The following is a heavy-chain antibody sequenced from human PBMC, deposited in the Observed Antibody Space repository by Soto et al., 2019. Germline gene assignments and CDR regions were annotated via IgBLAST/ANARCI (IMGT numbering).Heavy chain of an antibody. CDR3: ATQAQYYYDSRALWRYNWFDP. V-gene: IGHV1-24*01. CDR1: GYTLTELS. J-gene: IGHJ5*02. CDR2: FDPEDGET. Sequence: ASVKVSCKVSGYTLTELSMHWVRQAPGKGLEWMGGFDPEDGETIYAQKFQGRVTMTEDTSTDTAYMELSSLSSEGTAVYYCATQAQYYYDSRALWRYNWFDPWGQGTLVTVS. D-gene: IGHD3-22*01.